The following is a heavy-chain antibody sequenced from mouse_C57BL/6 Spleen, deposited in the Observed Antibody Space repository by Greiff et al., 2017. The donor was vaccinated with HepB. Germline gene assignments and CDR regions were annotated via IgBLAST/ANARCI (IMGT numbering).Heavy chain of an antibody. CDR1: GYTFTSYW. V-gene: IGHV1-69*01. J-gene: IGHJ2*01. Sequence: QVQLKQPGAELVMPGASVKLSCKASGYTFTSYWMHWVKQRPGQGLEWIGEIDPSDSYTNYNQKFKGKSTLTVDKSSSTAYMQLSSLTSEDSAVYYCARAGRDYFDYWGQGTTLTVSS. CDR3: ARAGRDYFDY. CDR2: IDPSDSYT. D-gene: IGHD4-1*01.